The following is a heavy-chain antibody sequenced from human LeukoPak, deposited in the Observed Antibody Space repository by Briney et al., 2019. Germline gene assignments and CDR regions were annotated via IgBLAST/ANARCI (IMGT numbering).Heavy chain of an antibody. J-gene: IGHJ4*02. Sequence: PSETLSLTCTVSGGSISSSSYYWGWIRQPPGKGLEWVSYISSSSSTIYYADSVKGRFTISRDNAKNSLYLQMNSLRDEDTAVYYCARDLGDPVPYYFDYWGQGTLVTVSS. CDR2: ISSSSSTI. D-gene: IGHD4-17*01. V-gene: IGHV3-48*02. CDR3: ARDLGDPVPYYFDY. CDR1: GGSISSSS.